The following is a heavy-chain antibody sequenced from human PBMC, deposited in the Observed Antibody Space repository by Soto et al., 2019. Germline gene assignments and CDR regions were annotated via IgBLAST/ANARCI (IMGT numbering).Heavy chain of an antibody. J-gene: IGHJ5*02. D-gene: IGHD3-9*01. CDR3: ARGRPHAYYDTLTGSSP. V-gene: IGHV1-8*01. CDR2: MNPNSGNT. Sequence: ASVKVSCKASGYTFTSYDINWVRQATGQGLEWMGWMNPNSGNTGYAQKFQGRVTMTRNTSISTAYMELSSLRSEDTAVYYCARGRPHAYYDTLTGSSPWGQGPLVTSPQ. CDR1: GYTFTSYD.